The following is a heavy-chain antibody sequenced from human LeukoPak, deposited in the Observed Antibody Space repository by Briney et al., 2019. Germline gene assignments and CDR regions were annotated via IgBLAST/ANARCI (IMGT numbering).Heavy chain of an antibody. CDR1: GFTFSSYA. D-gene: IGHD3-3*01. CDR2: LSGSGVST. CDR3: AKDLRPGIPLFGWFDP. J-gene: IGHJ5*02. V-gene: IGHV3-23*01. Sequence: PGGSLRLSCAASGFTFSSYAMSWVRQAPGKGLEWVSGLSGSGVSTYYADSVKGRFTISRDNSKNTLYLRMSSLRAEDTAVYYCAKDLRPGIPLFGWFDPWGQGTLVTVSS.